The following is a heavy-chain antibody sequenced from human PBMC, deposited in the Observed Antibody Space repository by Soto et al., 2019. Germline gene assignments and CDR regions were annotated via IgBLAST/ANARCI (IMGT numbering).Heavy chain of an antibody. Sequence: TGGSLRLSCAASGFTFSSYCMSLVRQAPGKGLEWVANIKQDGSEKYYVDSVKGRFTISRDNAKNSLYLQMNSLRAEDTAVYYCARSEPPEGYDLGSGYSARWYPDVGFEPWGQGTLVTVSS. CDR2: IKQDGSEK. D-gene: IGHD3-3*01. CDR3: ARSEPPEGYDLGSGYSARWYPDVGFEP. J-gene: IGHJ5*02. V-gene: IGHV3-7*01. CDR1: GFTFSSYC.